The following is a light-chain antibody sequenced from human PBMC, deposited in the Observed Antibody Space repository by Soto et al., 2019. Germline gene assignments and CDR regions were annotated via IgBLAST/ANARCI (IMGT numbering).Light chain of an antibody. CDR1: SRDVGSYNL. CDR3: CSFAGSSTYV. CDR2: EGT. V-gene: IGLV2-23*01. Sequence: QSVLTQPASVSGSPGQSITIPCTGTSRDVGSYNLVSWYQQHPGNAPKLIIYEGTKRPSGVSYRFSGSKSGNTASLTISGLQEEDEGDYHCCSFAGSSTYVFGTGTKVTVL. J-gene: IGLJ1*01.